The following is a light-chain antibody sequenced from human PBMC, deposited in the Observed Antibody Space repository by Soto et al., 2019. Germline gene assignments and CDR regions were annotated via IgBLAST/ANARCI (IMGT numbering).Light chain of an antibody. CDR2: DAS. V-gene: IGKV3-11*01. J-gene: IGKJ3*01. CDR3: QQRSNWPPFT. Sequence: EIVLTQSPAILSLSPGERATLSCRASQSVSSYLAWYQQKPGQAPRLLIYDASNRATGIPARFSGSGSGTDFTLTISSLEPEDFAVYYCQQRSNWPPFTFGPGTKVDL. CDR1: QSVSSY.